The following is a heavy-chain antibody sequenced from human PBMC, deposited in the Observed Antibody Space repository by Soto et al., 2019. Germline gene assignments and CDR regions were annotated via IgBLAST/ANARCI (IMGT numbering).Heavy chain of an antibody. CDR2: IGASGDIT. J-gene: IGHJ4*02. D-gene: IGHD2-21*02. CDR3: AKDDFTDRGDDYFDY. CDR1: GFSFTNFA. V-gene: IGHV3-23*01. Sequence: GGSLRLSCAASGFSFTNFAMRWVGHAPGKGLEWVAGIGASGDITWYADSVKGRLSISRDNSKNTLYLQLNSLRFEDTAVYYCAKDDFTDRGDDYFDYWGPGTLVTVSS.